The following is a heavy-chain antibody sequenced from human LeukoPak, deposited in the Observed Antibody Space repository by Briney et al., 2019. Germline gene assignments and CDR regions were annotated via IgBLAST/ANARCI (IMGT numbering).Heavy chain of an antibody. Sequence: GGSLRLSRAASGFTFSSYGMHWVRQAPGKGLEWVAFIRNDGSDKYYAVSVKGRFTISRDNSKNTLYLQMNSLRVEDTALYYCAKDRAYGQFLWGNDYWGQGTLVTVSS. V-gene: IGHV3-30*02. CDR3: AKDRAYGQFLWGNDY. CDR1: GFTFSSYG. CDR2: IRNDGSDK. J-gene: IGHJ4*02. D-gene: IGHD2-21*01.